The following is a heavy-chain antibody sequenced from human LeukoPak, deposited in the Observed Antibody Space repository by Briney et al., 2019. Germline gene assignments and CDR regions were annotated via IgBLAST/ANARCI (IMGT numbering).Heavy chain of an antibody. J-gene: IGHJ3*02. CDR2: ISYDGSNK. D-gene: IGHD4-17*01. CDR1: GFTFSSYV. V-gene: IGHV3-30*18. Sequence: GGSLRLSCAASGFTFSSYVMHWVRQAPGKGLEWVAVISYDGSNKYYADSVKGRFTISRDNSKNTLYLQMNSLRAEDTAVYYCAKDPGYGDYVGAFDIWGQGTMVTVS. CDR3: AKDPGYGDYVGAFDI.